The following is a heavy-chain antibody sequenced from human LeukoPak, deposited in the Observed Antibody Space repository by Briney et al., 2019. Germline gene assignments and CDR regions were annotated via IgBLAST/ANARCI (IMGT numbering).Heavy chain of an antibody. Sequence: GGSLRLSCVASGFTFNTYSMNWVRQAPGKGLEWVSSISSSSTYIYYADSVQGRFTISRDNAKNSLYLQMNSLRAEDTAVYYCARVLYDYYDSSGYHLPDYWGQGTLVTVSP. CDR2: ISSSSTYI. J-gene: IGHJ4*02. CDR3: ARVLYDYYDSSGYHLPDY. D-gene: IGHD3-22*01. V-gene: IGHV3-21*01. CDR1: GFTFNTYS.